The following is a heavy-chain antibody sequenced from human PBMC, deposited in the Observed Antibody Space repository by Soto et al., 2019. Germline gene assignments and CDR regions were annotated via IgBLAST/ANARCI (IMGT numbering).Heavy chain of an antibody. CDR2: ISAYNGNT. CDR1: GYTFTSYG. CDR3: ARAGGSLIWFDL. J-gene: IGHJ5*02. Sequence: QVQLVQSGAEVKKPGASVKVSCKASGYTFTSYGISWVRQAPGQGLEWMGWISAYNGNTNYAQKLQGRDTMTTDTSRSTGYRRMGRLRSDETAVHAFARAGGSLIWFDLWGQGTLVSDCS. D-gene: IGHD1-26*01. V-gene: IGHV1-18*01.